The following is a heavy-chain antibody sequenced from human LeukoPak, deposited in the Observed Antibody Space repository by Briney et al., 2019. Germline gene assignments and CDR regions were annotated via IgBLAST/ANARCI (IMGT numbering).Heavy chain of an antibody. Sequence: GGSLRLSCAASGFTFSSYWMSWVRQAPGKGLEWVANIKQDGSEKYYVDSVKGRFTISRDNAKNSLYLQMNSLRAEDTAVYYCARGIYSYGGSYFDYWGQGTLVTVSS. D-gene: IGHD5-18*01. J-gene: IGHJ4*02. CDR1: GFTFSSYW. CDR3: ARGIYSYGGSYFDY. V-gene: IGHV3-7*01. CDR2: IKQDGSEK.